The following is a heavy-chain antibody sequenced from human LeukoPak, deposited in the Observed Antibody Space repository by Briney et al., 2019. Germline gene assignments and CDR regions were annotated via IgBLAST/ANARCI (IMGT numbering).Heavy chain of an antibody. Sequence: SETLFLTCTVSGGSISSYYWSWIRQPPGKGLEWIGYIYTSGSTNYNPSLKSRVTISVDTSKNQFSLKLSSVTAADTAVYYCARLYGRYYYMDVWGKGTTVTVSS. CDR1: GGSISSYY. V-gene: IGHV4-4*09. CDR3: ARLYGRYYYMDV. CDR2: IYTSGST. D-gene: IGHD3-16*01. J-gene: IGHJ6*03.